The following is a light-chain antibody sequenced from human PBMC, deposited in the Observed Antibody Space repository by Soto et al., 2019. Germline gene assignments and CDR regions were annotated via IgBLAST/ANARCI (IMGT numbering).Light chain of an antibody. J-gene: IGKJ1*01. CDR3: QQYVNSPST. Sequence: EIVLTQSPGTLSLSPGERATLSCRASQSVSSSYLAWYQQKPGQAPRLFIYGASSRATGTPDRFSGSGSGTDFTLTISRLESEDFAVYYCQQYVNSPSTFGQGTKVEIK. V-gene: IGKV3-20*01. CDR2: GAS. CDR1: QSVSSSY.